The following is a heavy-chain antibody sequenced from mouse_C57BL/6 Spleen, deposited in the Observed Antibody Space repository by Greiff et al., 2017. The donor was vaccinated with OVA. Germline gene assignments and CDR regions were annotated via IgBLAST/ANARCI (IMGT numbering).Heavy chain of an antibody. V-gene: IGHV5-4*03. CDR2: ISDGGSYT. CDR3: ARVGSGSYYFDY. CDR1: GFTFSSYA. D-gene: IGHD3-2*02. J-gene: IGHJ2*01. Sequence: DVKLVESGGGLVKPGGSLKLSCAASGFTFSSYAMSWVRQTPEKRLEWVATISDGGSYTYYPDNVKGRFTISRDNAKNNLYLQMSHLKSEDTAMYYCARVGSGSYYFDYWGQGTTLTVSS.